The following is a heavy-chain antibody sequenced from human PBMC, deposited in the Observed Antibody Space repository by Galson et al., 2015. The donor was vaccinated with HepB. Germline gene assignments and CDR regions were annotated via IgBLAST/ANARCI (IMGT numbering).Heavy chain of an antibody. V-gene: IGHV4-4*02. CDR2: AYHSAGT. CDR1: GDSISNDRW. Sequence: ETLSLTCAVSGDSISNDRWWSWVRQPPGEGLEWIGEAYHSAGTNYRPSLKSRVTISVDKSKNPFSLKLTSVTAADTAVYYCARAKEGRGYFDYWGQGTLVTVSS. CDR3: ARAKEGRGYFDY. J-gene: IGHJ4*02. D-gene: IGHD3-10*01.